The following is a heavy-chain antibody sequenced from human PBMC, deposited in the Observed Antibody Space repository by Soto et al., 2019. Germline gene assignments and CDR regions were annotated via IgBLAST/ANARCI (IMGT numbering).Heavy chain of an antibody. Sequence: GXSVKVSFKASGYGFTSYGINWVRQAPGQGLEWMGWISTYDGTTKYAQKVQGRVTMTTDTSTSTAYMELRSLRSDDTAVYYCARDQVFEDSRGNLAGYWGQGTLVTVSS. CDR2: ISTYDGTT. D-gene: IGHD3-22*01. V-gene: IGHV1-18*01. CDR1: GYGFTSYG. J-gene: IGHJ4*02. CDR3: ARDQVFEDSRGNLAGY.